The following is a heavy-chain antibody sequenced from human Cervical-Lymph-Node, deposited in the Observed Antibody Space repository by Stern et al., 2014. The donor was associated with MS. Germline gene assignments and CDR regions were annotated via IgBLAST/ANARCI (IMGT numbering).Heavy chain of an antibody. CDR1: GYTFTGYY. J-gene: IGHJ3*02. Sequence: MQLVQSGAEVKKPGASVKVSCKASGYTFTGYYMHWVRQAPGQGLEWMGRNNPNSGGTNYAQKFQGRVTMTRDTSISTAYMELSRLRSDDTAVYYCARDGYYYDSSVDAFDIWGQGTMVTVSS. CDR3: ARDGYYYDSSVDAFDI. V-gene: IGHV1-2*06. D-gene: IGHD3-22*01. CDR2: NNPNSGGT.